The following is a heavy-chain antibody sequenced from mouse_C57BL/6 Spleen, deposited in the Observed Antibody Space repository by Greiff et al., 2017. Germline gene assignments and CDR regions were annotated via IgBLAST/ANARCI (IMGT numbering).Heavy chain of an antibody. D-gene: IGHD1-1*01. Sequence: QVTLKECGPGILQSSQTLSLTCSFSGFSLSTSGMGVSWIRQPSGKGLEWLAHIYWDDDKRYNPSLKSRLTISKDTSRNQVFLKITSVDTADTATYYCARRAHYGSSYPYFDVWGTGTTVTVSS. CDR1: GFSLSTSGMG. J-gene: IGHJ1*03. CDR2: IYWDDDK. CDR3: ARRAHYGSSYPYFDV. V-gene: IGHV8-12*01.